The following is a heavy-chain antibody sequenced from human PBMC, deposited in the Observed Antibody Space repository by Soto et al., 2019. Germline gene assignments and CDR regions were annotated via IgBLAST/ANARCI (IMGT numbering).Heavy chain of an antibody. Sequence: PSETLSLTNTVSGGSISSYYWSWIRQPPGKGLEWIGYIYYSGSTNYNPSLKSRVTISVDTSKNQFSLKLSSVTAADTAVYYCARSNYDSSGYADYWGQGTLVTVSS. CDR3: ARSNYDSSGYADY. CDR2: IYYSGST. J-gene: IGHJ4*02. V-gene: IGHV4-59*01. D-gene: IGHD3-22*01. CDR1: GGSISSYY.